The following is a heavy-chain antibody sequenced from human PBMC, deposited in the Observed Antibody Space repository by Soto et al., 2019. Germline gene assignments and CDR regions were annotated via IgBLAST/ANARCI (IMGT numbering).Heavy chain of an antibody. V-gene: IGHV3-23*01. CDR2: ISGSGGSI. CDR1: GFTFSTYA. J-gene: IGHJ6*02. Sequence: EVQLLESGGGLVQPGGSLRLSCAASGFTFSTYAMNWVRQAPGNGLEWVSAISGSGGSIHYADSVKGRFTISRDNSKNALYLQMTRLRDGDRAVYQCVKGYWKGDVWGQGTTVTVSS. D-gene: IGHD1-1*01. CDR3: VKGYWKGDV.